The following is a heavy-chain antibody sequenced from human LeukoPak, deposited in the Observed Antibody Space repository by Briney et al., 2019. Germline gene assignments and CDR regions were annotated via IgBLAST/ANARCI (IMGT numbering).Heavy chain of an antibody. CDR3: ARDPARNDWPFDY. V-gene: IGHV4-39*07. D-gene: IGHD3-9*01. CDR2: VYYSGST. CDR1: GDSISTSRYY. Sequence: PSETLSLTCTVSGDSISTSRYYWGWFRQPPGKGLEWIGTVYYSGSTYYNPSLKSRVTISVDTSKNQFSLMLTSVTAADTAVYYCARDPARNDWPFDYWGQGTLVTVSS. J-gene: IGHJ4*02.